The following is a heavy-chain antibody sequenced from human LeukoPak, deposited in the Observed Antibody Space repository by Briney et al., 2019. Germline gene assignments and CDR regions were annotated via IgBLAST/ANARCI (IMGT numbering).Heavy chain of an antibody. J-gene: IGHJ5*02. CDR2: ISWNSGSI. D-gene: IGHD3-22*01. CDR1: GFTFDDYA. V-gene: IGHV3-9*01. CDR3: ARDLGQYYDTSDNWFDP. Sequence: HSGGSLRLSCAASGFTFDDYAMHWVRQAPGKGLEWVSGISWNSGSIGYADSVKGRFTISRDNAKNTLNLQMNSLRAEDTAVYYCARDLGQYYDTSDNWFDPWGQGTLVTVSS.